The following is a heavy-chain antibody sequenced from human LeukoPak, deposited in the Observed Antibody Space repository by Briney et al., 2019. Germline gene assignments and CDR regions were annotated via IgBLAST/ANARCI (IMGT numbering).Heavy chain of an antibody. Sequence: SCKTSAGTFSSYAMSWVRQAPGKGLEWVSAISGSGGSTYYADSVKGRFTISRDNSKNTLYLQKNSLRAEDTAVYYCAKEALYQLLYGYFDYWGQGTLVTVSS. CDR3: AKEALYQLLYGYFDY. CDR1: AGTFSSYA. D-gene: IGHD2-2*02. V-gene: IGHV3-23*01. CDR2: ISGSGGST. J-gene: IGHJ4*02.